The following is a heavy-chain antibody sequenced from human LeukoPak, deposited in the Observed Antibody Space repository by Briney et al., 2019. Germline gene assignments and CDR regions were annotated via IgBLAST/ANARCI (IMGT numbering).Heavy chain of an antibody. V-gene: IGHV3-48*03. D-gene: IGHD6-13*01. J-gene: IGHJ4*02. CDR1: GFTFSSYE. CDR3: AREGGFSSSWYTKAYFDY. Sequence: GGSLRLSCAASGFTFSSYEMNWVRQAPGKGLEWVSYISSSGSTIYYADSVEGRFTISRDNAKNSLYLQMNSLRAEDTAVYYCAREGGFSSSWYTKAYFDYWGQGTLVTVSS. CDR2: ISSSGSTI.